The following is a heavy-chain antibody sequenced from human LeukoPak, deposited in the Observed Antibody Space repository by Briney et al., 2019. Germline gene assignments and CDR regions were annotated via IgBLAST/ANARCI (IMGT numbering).Heavy chain of an antibody. CDR2: ISYNSGTI. Sequence: PGGSLTLSCAASVFNLVDYAMHWLRHVPGKGLEWVSDISYNSGTIVYADAVKGRFTISRYNARNSLFLQMNSLRPDDSALYYCAKDITSQFGEFLYPIDLDTWRQGTTVTVSS. D-gene: IGHD3-10*01. CDR3: AKDITSQFGEFLYPIDLDT. CDR1: VFNLVDYA. J-gene: IGHJ3*02. V-gene: IGHV3-9*01.